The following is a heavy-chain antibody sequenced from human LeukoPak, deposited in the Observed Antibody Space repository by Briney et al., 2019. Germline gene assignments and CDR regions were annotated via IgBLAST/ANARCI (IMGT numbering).Heavy chain of an antibody. D-gene: IGHD3-16*01. Sequence: GGSLRLSCAASGFTFSSDAMNWVRQAPGKGLEWVSAISGSGYSTYYADSVKGRFTISRDNSKNTLYLQMNTLRVEDTAEYFCGRDPNGDYVGAFEFWGQGTEVAVSS. V-gene: IGHV3-23*01. CDR1: GFTFSSDA. CDR2: ISGSGYST. J-gene: IGHJ3*01. CDR3: GRDPNGDYVGAFEF.